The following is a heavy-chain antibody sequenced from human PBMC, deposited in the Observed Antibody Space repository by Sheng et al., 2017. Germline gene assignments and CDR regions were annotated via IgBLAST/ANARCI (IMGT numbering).Heavy chain of an antibody. CDR1: GYPFTDEY. J-gene: IGHJ4*02. V-gene: IGHV1-69-2*01. CDR3: TADAGGTHSAY. D-gene: IGHD2-8*02. CDR2: VDPEDDET. Sequence: EVQLVQSGADVKKPGGTVRISCKVSGYPFTDEYIHWVRQAPRKGLEWVGLVDPEDDETTYAEKFQGRVTMTADTSSDTAYLDLSSLNFEDTVVYYCTADAGGTHSAYWGQGTLVTVSS.